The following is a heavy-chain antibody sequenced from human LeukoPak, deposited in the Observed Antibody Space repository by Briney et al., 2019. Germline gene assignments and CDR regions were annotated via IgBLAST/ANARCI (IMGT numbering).Heavy chain of an antibody. CDR3: ARRKYYYDSEDY. J-gene: IGHJ4*02. D-gene: IGHD3-22*01. CDR2: IYYSGST. V-gene: IGHV4-39*07. Sequence: SKTLSLTCTVSGGSISSSSYYWGWIRQPPGKGLEWIGSIYYSGSTYYNPSLKSRVTISVDTSKNQFSLKLSSVTAADTAVYYCARRKYYYDSEDYWGQGTLVTVSS. CDR1: GGSISSSSYY.